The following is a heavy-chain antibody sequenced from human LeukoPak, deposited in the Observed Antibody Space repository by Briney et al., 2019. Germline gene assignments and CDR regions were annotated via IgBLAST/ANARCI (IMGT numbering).Heavy chain of an antibody. V-gene: IGHV3-21*01. CDR3: ARGYYYYDSPAYNWFDP. J-gene: IGHJ5*02. Sequence: GRSLRLSCAASGFTFSSYSMNWVRQAPGKGLEWVSSISSSSSYIYYADSVKGRFTISRDNAKNSLYLQMNSLRAEDTAVYYCARGYYYYDSPAYNWFDPWGQGTLVTVSS. CDR2: ISSSSSYI. D-gene: IGHD3-22*01. CDR1: GFTFSSYS.